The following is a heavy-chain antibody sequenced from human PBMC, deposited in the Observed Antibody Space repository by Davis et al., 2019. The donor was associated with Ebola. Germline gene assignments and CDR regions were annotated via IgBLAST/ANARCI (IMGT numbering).Heavy chain of an antibody. J-gene: IGHJ4*02. CDR1: GFTFSSYW. CDR3: ARDRVRRISAAGTPY. CDR2: IKQDGSEK. D-gene: IGHD6-13*01. Sequence: GGSLRLSCAASGFTFSSYWMSWVRQAPGKGLEWVANIKQDGSEKYYVDSGKGRFTISRDNAKNSLYLQMNSLRAEDTAVYYCARDRVRRISAAGTPYWGQGTLVTVSS. V-gene: IGHV3-7*01.